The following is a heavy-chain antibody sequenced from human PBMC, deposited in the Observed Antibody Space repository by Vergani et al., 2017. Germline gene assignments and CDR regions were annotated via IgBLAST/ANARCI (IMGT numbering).Heavy chain of an antibody. Sequence: QVQLQQWGAGLLKPSETLSLTCAVYGGSFSGYYWSWIRQPPGKGLEWIGEIYHSGSTNYNPSLKSRVTISVDTSKNQFSLKLSSVTAADTAVYYCARGRGEDTAMVTGYYYYGMDVWGQGTTVTVSS. V-gene: IGHV4-34*01. CDR2: IYHSGST. CDR3: ARGRGEDTAMVTGYYYYGMDV. J-gene: IGHJ6*02. CDR1: GGSFSGYY. D-gene: IGHD5-18*01.